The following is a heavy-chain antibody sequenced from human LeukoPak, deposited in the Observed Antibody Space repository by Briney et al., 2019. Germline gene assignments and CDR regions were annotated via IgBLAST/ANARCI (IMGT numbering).Heavy chain of an antibody. CDR3: ARGLFGWYTSVDY. D-gene: IGHD6-19*01. V-gene: IGHV1-18*01. J-gene: IGHJ4*02. CDR2: IRAFNGNT. CDR1: GYTFTSYD. Sequence: ASVKVSCKASGYTFTSYDINWVRQAPGQGLEWMGWIRAFNGNTNYAQKLQGRVTMTTDTSTSIGYMELRSLRSDYTAVYDCARGLFGWYTSVDYWGQGTLVTVSS.